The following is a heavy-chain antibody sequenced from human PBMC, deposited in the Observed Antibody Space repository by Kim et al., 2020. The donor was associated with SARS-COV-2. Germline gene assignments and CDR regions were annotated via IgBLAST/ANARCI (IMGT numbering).Heavy chain of an antibody. CDR1: GYTFTSYG. D-gene: IGHD3-9*01. J-gene: IGHJ6*02. CDR3: ARVNLGLVLRYFDWLSSEDYYYGMDV. Sequence: ASVKVSCKASGYTFTSYGISWVRQAPGQGLEWMGWISAYNGNTNYEQKLQGRVTMTTDTSTSTAYMELRSLRSDDTAVYYCARVNLGLVLRYFDWLSSEDYYYGMDVWGQGTTVTVSS. V-gene: IGHV1-18*01. CDR2: ISAYNGNT.